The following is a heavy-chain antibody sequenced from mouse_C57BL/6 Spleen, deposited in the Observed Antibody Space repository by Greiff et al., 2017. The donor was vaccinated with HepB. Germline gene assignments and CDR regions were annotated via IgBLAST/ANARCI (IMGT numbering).Heavy chain of an antibody. V-gene: IGHV5-16*01. CDR1: GFTFSDYY. D-gene: IGHD1-1*01. J-gene: IGHJ1*03. CDR3: ARDRGTTVVKYFDV. CDR2: INYDGSST. Sequence: EVHLVESEGGLVQPGSSMKLSCTASGFTFSDYYMAWVRQVPEKGLEWVANINYDGSSTYYLDSLKSRFIISRDNAKNILYLQMSSLKSEDTATYYCARDRGTTVVKYFDVWGTGTTVTVSS.